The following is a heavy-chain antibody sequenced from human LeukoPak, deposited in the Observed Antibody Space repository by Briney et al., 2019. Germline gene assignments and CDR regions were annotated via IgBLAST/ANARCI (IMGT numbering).Heavy chain of an antibody. D-gene: IGHD3-22*01. CDR3: ARDGTDYYDSSGYYSYYYYGMDV. CDR1: GFTFSSYA. J-gene: IGHJ6*02. CDR2: ISGSGGST. V-gene: IGHV3-23*01. Sequence: PGGSLRLSCAASGFTFSSYAMSWVRQAPGKGLEWVSAISGSGGSTYYADSVKGRFTISRDNSKNTLYLQMNSLRAEDTAVYYCARDGTDYYDSSGYYSYYYYGMDVWGQGTTVTVSS.